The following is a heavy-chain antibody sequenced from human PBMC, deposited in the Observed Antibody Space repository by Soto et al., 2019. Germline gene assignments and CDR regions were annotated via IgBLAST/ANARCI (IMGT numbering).Heavy chain of an antibody. CDR3: AKEPSITMIVVAPGYFQH. D-gene: IGHD3-22*01. CDR2: ISYDGSNK. CDR1: GFTFSSYA. J-gene: IGHJ1*01. Sequence: QVQLVESGGGVVQPGRSLRLSCAASGFTFSSYAMHWVRQAPGKGLEWVAVISYDGSNKYYADSVKGRFTISRDNSKNTLYLQMNSLRAEDTAVYYCAKEPSITMIVVAPGYFQHWGQGTLVTVSS. V-gene: IGHV3-30-3*01.